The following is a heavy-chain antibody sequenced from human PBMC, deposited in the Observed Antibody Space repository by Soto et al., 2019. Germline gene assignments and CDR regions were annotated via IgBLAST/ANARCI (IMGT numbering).Heavy chain of an antibody. CDR1: GFALSTSGVG. CDR2: IYWNDDK. V-gene: IGHV2-5*01. Sequence: QITLKESGPTLVKPTQTLTLTCTFSGFALSTSGVGVGWIRQPPGKALEWLALIYWNDDKRYSPSLKSRLTITKDTSNNQVVLTMTNMDPVDTATYYCAHAQAVVLRFLEWSHGYFDYWGQGTLVTVSS. CDR3: AHAQAVVLRFLEWSHGYFDY. J-gene: IGHJ4*02. D-gene: IGHD3-3*01.